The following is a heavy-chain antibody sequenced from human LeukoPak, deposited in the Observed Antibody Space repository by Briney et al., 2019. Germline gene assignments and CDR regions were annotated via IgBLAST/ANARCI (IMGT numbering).Heavy chain of an antibody. J-gene: IGHJ5*02. V-gene: IGHV4-34*01. Sequence: SSETLSLTCAVYGGSFSGYYWSWIRQPPGKGLEWIGEINHSGSTNYNPPLKSRVTISVDTSKNQFSLKLSSVTAADTAVYYCARSRLKTWFDPWGQGTLVTVSS. CDR2: INHSGST. CDR3: ARSRLKTWFDP. CDR1: GGSFSGYY.